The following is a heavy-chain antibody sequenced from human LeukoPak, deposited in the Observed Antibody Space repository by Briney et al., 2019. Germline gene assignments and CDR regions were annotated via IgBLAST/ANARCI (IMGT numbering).Heavy chain of an antibody. J-gene: IGHJ6*03. Sequence: ASVKVSCKASGYTFTSYGISWVRQAPGQGLEWMGWISAYNGNTNYAQKLQGRVIMTTDTSTSTAYMELRSLRSDDTAVYYCARANNRKDIVVVVAATYYYMDVWGKGTTVTVSS. D-gene: IGHD2-15*01. CDR2: ISAYNGNT. CDR3: ARANNRKDIVVVVAATYYYMDV. V-gene: IGHV1-18*01. CDR1: GYTFTSYG.